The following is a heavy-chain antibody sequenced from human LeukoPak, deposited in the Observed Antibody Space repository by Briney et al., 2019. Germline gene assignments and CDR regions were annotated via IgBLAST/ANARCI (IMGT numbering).Heavy chain of an antibody. Sequence: ASVKVSCKASGYTFTGYYMHWVRQAPGQGLEWMGWINPKSGDTNYAQRFQDRVTMTRDTSITTAYMEMNRLRSNDTAVYFCASWGRSGSSPFDYWGQGTLVTVSS. V-gene: IGHV1-2*02. CDR2: INPKSGDT. J-gene: IGHJ4*02. CDR1: GYTFTGYY. CDR3: ASWGRSGSSPFDY. D-gene: IGHD2-15*01.